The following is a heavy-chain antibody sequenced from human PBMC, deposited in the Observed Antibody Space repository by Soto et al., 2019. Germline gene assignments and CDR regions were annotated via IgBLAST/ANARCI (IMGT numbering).Heavy chain of an antibody. J-gene: IGHJ3*01. CDR2: ISYAGKSE. CDR1: GFTFSAYT. CDR3: ARDWYSGRSDGFDV. D-gene: IGHD1-26*01. V-gene: IGHV3-30*14. Sequence: QMQLVESGGGVVQPGRSLRLSCAASGFTFSAYTMHWFRQAPGKGLEWWAVISYAGKSEPYTDPVKGRFTVSRDNSKSTLSLQMNRLRAEDTAVYYCARDWYSGRSDGFDVWGQGTMVTVSS.